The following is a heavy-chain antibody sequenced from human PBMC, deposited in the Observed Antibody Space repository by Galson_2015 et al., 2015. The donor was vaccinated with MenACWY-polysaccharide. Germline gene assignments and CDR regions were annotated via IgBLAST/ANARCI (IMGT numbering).Heavy chain of an antibody. CDR3: AHVMITFGGVIGDDAFDV. D-gene: IGHD3-16*01. CDR1: GFSLITNGEG. V-gene: IGHV2-5*02. J-gene: IGHJ3*01. CDR2: IYWDGDN. Sequence: PALVKPTQTLTLTCTFSGFSLITNGEGVNWIRQPPGKALEWLAVIYWDGDNRYSPSLRSRLTVTKDTSKNQVVLTMTNMDPVDPATYYCAHVMITFGGVIGDDAFDVWGQGTMVTVSS.